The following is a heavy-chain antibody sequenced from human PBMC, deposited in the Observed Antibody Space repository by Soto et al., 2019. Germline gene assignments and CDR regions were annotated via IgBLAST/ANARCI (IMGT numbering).Heavy chain of an antibody. D-gene: IGHD3-3*01. J-gene: IGHJ5*02. CDR3: ARAPLTQNYDFWSGYYTASMGFDP. V-gene: IGHV4-31*03. CDR2: IYYSGST. CDR1: GGSISSGGYY. Sequence: SETLSLTCTVSGGSISSGGYYWSWIRQHPGKGLEWIGYIYYSGSTYYNPSLKSRVTISVDTSKNQFSLKLSSVTAADTAVYYCARAPLTQNYDFWSGYYTASMGFDPWGQGTLVTVSS.